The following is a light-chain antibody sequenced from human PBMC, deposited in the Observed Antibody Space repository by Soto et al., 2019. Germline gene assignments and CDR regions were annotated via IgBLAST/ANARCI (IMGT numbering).Light chain of an antibody. Sequence: YDLTQPPSVSVSPGQTARITCAGDALPKQYAYWYQQKPGQAPVLVIYKDSERPSGIPERFSGSSSGTTVTLTISGVQAEDEADYYCQSADSSGTYYVFGTGTKVTVL. CDR2: KDS. CDR1: ALPKQY. CDR3: QSADSSGTYYV. V-gene: IGLV3-25*02. J-gene: IGLJ1*01.